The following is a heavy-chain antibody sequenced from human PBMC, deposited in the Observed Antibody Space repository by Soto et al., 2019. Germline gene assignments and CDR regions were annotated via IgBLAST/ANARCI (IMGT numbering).Heavy chain of an antibody. V-gene: IGHV3-23*01. J-gene: IGHJ5*02. CDR3: AKDPRRVVNRNDWFDP. CDR2: ISGSGGST. Sequence: HPGGSLRLSCAASGFTFSSYAMSWVRQAPGKGLEWVSAISGSGGSTYYADSVKGRFTISRDNSKNTLYLQMNSLRAEDTAVYYCAKDPRRVVNRNDWFDPWGQGTLVTVS. CDR1: GFTFSSYA. D-gene: IGHD2-15*01.